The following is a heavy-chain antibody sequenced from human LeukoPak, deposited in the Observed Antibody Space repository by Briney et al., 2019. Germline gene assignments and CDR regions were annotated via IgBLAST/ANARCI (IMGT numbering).Heavy chain of an antibody. Sequence: SETLSLTCTVSGVSISSGDYYWRWIRQPPGKGLEWIGYIYYSGSTYYNPSLKSRVTISVDTSKNQFSLKLSSVTAADTAVYYCARALRDYGDYLLDYWGQGTLVTVSS. CDR2: IYYSGST. D-gene: IGHD4-17*01. CDR1: GVSISSGDYY. CDR3: ARALRDYGDYLLDY. J-gene: IGHJ4*02. V-gene: IGHV4-30-4*01.